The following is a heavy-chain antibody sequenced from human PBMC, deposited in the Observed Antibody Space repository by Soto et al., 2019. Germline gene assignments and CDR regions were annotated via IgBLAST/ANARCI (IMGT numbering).Heavy chain of an antibody. V-gene: IGHV3-33*01. CDR2: IWYDGSNK. J-gene: IGHJ3*02. D-gene: IGHD2-21*01. CDR1: GFTLSSYG. Sequence: QVQLVESGGGVVQPGRSLRLSCAASGFTLSSYGMHWVRQAPGKGLEWVAVIWYDGSNKYYADSVKGRFTISRDNSKNKLYLQMNSLRAEDKAVYYCARPWGDKRDDAFDIWGQGTMVTVSS. CDR3: ARPWGDKRDDAFDI.